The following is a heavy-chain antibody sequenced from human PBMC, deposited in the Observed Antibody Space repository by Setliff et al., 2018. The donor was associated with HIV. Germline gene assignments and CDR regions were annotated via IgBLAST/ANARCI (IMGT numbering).Heavy chain of an antibody. J-gene: IGHJ3*01. Sequence: ASVKVSCKASGYTFTGYYMHWARQAPGQGLEWMGWINPNSGGTNYAQKLQGRVTMTTDTSTSTAYMELRSLRSDDTAVYYCGRPRVFDSFDVWGPGTMVTVSS. V-gene: IGHV1-2*02. CDR2: INPNSGGT. CDR3: GRPRVFDSFDV. CDR1: GYTFTGYY.